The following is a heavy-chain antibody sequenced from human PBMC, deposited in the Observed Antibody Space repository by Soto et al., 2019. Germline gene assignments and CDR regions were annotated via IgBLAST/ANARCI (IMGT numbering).Heavy chain of an antibody. CDR2: ISAAGDP. CDR3: ARTDRDFYGLDV. V-gene: IGHV3-13*05. J-gene: IGHJ6*04. Sequence: EVQLVESGGGLVQPGGSLRLSCEASGFTFRNYDMHWVRQGTGKGLEWVSGISAAGDPDYADSVEGRFTISRENDQNSFFLQMNSLRVGDTAVYYCARTDRDFYGLDVWGKGTKVIVSS. CDR1: GFTFRNYD.